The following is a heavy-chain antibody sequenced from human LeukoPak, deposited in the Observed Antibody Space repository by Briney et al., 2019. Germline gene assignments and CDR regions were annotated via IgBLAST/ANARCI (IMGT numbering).Heavy chain of an antibody. CDR1: GFTFDDYA. J-gene: IGHJ4*02. D-gene: IGHD4-17*01. CDR2: ISWKSGSI. CDR3: AKIGDYGDYSYYFDY. Sequence: GRSLRLSCAASGFTFDDYAMHWVRQAPGEGLEWVSGISWKSGSIGYADSVKGRFTISRDNAKNSLYLQMNSLRAEDTALYYCAKIGDYGDYSYYFDYWGQGTLVTVSS. V-gene: IGHV3-9*01.